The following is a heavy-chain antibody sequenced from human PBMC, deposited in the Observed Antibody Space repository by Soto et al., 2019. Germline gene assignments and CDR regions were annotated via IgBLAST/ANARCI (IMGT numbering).Heavy chain of an antibody. Sequence: SETLSLTCTVSGGSISSYYWSWIRQPPGKGLEWIGYIYYSGSTNYNPSLKSRVTISVDTSKNQFSLKLSSVTAADTAVYYCARDLLSMNYVGIAVAGGMDVWGQGTTVTVSS. V-gene: IGHV4-59*01. D-gene: IGHD6-19*01. CDR3: ARDLLSMNYVGIAVAGGMDV. J-gene: IGHJ6*02. CDR1: GGSISSYY. CDR2: IYYSGST.